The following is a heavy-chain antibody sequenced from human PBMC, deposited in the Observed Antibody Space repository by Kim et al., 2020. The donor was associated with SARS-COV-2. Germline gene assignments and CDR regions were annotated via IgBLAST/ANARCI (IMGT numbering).Heavy chain of an antibody. J-gene: IGHJ3*01. V-gene: IGHV3-33*01. CDR3: VRERPPFDGFDV. CDR2: IWANGINQ. D-gene: IGHD3-16*01. CDR1: GFSLSSTG. Sequence: GGSLRLSCAVSGFSLSSTGMHWVRQAPGKGLEWVAVIWANGINQYYGDSVKGRFIFSRDKSKNTLYLQMNSLRVEDTAVYYCVRERPPFDGFDVWGRGTMVTVSS.